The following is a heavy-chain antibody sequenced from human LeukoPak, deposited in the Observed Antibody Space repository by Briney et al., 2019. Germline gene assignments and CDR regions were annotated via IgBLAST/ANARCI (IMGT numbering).Heavy chain of an antibody. CDR3: ARDPNWGSGY. CDR2: IGPTGGDI. V-gene: IGHV3-23*01. D-gene: IGHD7-27*01. J-gene: IGHJ4*02. Sequence: GGSLRLSCAASGFTFSNYIMIWVRQPPGKGLEWVSIIGPTGGDIHYADSVKGRFSISRDNSKNTLFLQMNSLRVDDTAVYYCARDPNWGSGYWGQGTLVTVSS. CDR1: GFTFSNYI.